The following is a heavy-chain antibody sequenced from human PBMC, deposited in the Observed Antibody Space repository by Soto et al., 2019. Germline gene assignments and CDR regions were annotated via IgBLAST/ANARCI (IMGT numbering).Heavy chain of an antibody. D-gene: IGHD5-12*01. Sequence: GGSVRLSXAASGFTFSSYGMHWVSQAPGKGLEWVAVISYDGSNKYYADSVKGRFSISRDNSKNTLYLQMNSLRAEDTAVYYCATDPSVATTDSRFDYWGQGTLVTVSS. CDR3: ATDPSVATTDSRFDY. CDR2: ISYDGSNK. J-gene: IGHJ4*02. CDR1: GFTFSSYG. V-gene: IGHV3-30*03.